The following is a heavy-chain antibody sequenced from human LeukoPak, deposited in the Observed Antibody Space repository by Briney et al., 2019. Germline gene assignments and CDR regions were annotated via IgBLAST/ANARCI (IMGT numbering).Heavy chain of an antibody. CDR3: AKLPGIAAAGESYFQH. CDR1: GFTFSSYG. V-gene: IGHV3-23*01. Sequence: PGGTLRLSCAASGFTFSSYGMSWVRQATGKGLKWVSAISGSGGSTYYADSVKGRFTISRGNSKNTLYLQMNSLRAEDTAVYYCAKLPGIAAAGESYFQHWGQGTLVTVSS. J-gene: IGHJ1*01. CDR2: ISGSGGST. D-gene: IGHD6-13*01.